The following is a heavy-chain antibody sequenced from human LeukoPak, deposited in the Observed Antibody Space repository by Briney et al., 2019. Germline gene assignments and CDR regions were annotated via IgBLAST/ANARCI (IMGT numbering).Heavy chain of an antibody. J-gene: IGHJ5*02. CDR2: INHSGST. Sequence: TSETLSLTCAVYGGSFSGYYWSWIRQPPGKGLEWIGEINHSGSTNYNPSLKSRVTISVDTSKNQFSLKLSSVTAADTAVYYCARQITMVRGVICRFDPRGQETLVTVSS. V-gene: IGHV4-34*01. D-gene: IGHD3-10*01. CDR1: GGSFSGYY. CDR3: ARQITMVRGVICRFDP.